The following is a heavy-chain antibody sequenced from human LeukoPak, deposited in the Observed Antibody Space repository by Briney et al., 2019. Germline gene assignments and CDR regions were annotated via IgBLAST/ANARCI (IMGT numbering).Heavy chain of an antibody. J-gene: IGHJ6*04. CDR3: AELGITMIGGV. CDR2: ISGSGSGT. Sequence: GGSLRLSCVSSGFTFSNYNMIWVRQAPGKGLEWVSAISGSGSGTYFADSVKGRFTISRDNAKNSLYLQMNSLRAEDTAVYYCAELGITMIGGVWGKGTTVTISS. CDR1: GFTFSNYN. D-gene: IGHD3-10*02. V-gene: IGHV3-21*01.